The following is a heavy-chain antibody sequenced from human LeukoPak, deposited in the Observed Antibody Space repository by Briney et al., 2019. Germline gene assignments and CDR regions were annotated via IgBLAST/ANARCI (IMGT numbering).Heavy chain of an antibody. D-gene: IGHD3-10*01. CDR3: AREVIYYYGSGSYYNFDY. CDR1: GGTFSSYA. Sequence: SVKVSCKASGGTFSSYAISWVRQAPGQGLEWMGRIIPILGIANYAQKFQGRVTITADKSTSTAYMELSSLRSEDTAVYYCAREVIYYYGSGSYYNFDYWGQGTLVTVSS. V-gene: IGHV1-69*04. CDR2: IIPILGIA. J-gene: IGHJ4*02.